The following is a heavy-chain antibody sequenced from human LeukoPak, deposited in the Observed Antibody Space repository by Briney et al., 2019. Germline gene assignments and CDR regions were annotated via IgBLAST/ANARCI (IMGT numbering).Heavy chain of an antibody. CDR3: ARGPDYDFWSGYPY. D-gene: IGHD3-3*01. CDR2: INHSVST. Sequence: INHSVSTNYNPSLNTRVTISVDTSKTQFSLKLSSVTAADTAVYYCARGPDYDFWSGYPYWGQGTLVTVSS. V-gene: IGHV4-34*01. J-gene: IGHJ4*02.